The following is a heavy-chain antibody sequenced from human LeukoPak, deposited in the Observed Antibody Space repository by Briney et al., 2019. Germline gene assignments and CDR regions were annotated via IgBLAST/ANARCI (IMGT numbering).Heavy chain of an antibody. CDR2: ITPIFGTA. D-gene: IGHD5-24*01. V-gene: IGHV1-69*05. Sequence: SVKVSCKAYGGTFSSDAISWVRQAPGQGLEWMGGITPIFGTANYAQKLQGRVTMTTDTSTSTAYMELRSLRSDDTAVYYCARAGVDRDGYNPSDHWGQGTLVTVSS. CDR1: GGTFSSDA. J-gene: IGHJ4*02. CDR3: ARAGVDRDGYNPSDH.